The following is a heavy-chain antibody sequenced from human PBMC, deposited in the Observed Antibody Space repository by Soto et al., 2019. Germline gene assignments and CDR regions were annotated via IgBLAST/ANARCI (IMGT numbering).Heavy chain of an antibody. D-gene: IGHD2-15*01. CDR3: ASPGPMVGGVYAFDI. J-gene: IGHJ3*02. Sequence: PGGSLRLSCAASGFTFSSYWMNWVRQAPGKGLEWVANIKQDGSGTYYVDSVKGRFTISRDNAKNSLYLQMNSLRAEDTAVYFCASPGPMVGGVYAFDIWGQGTMVTVSS. CDR2: IKQDGSGT. V-gene: IGHV3-7*01. CDR1: GFTFSSYW.